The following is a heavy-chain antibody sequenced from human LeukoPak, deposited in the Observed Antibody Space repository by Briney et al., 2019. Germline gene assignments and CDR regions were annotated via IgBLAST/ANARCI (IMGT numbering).Heavy chain of an antibody. D-gene: IGHD1-26*01. V-gene: IGHV3-48*03. CDR2: ISSSGSTI. J-gene: IGHJ4*02. CDR1: GFTFSSFE. CDR3: ARGTPGATSDYFDY. Sequence: LAGGSLRLSCAASGFTFSSFEMNWVRQAPGKGLEWVSYISSSGSTIYYADSVKGRFTISRDNAKNSLYLQMNSLRAEDTAIYYCARGTPGATSDYFDYWGQGTLVTVSS.